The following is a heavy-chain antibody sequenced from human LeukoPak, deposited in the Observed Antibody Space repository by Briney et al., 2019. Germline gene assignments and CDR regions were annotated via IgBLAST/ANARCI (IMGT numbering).Heavy chain of an antibody. J-gene: IGHJ4*02. D-gene: IGHD4-17*01. Sequence: SETLSLTCTVSGGSISSGGYYWSWIRQHPGKGLEWIGYIYYSGSTYYNPSLKSRVTISVDASKKQFSLKLSSVTAADTAVYYCARDRYGDHTYFDYWGQGTLVTVSS. CDR2: IYYSGST. V-gene: IGHV4-31*03. CDR3: ARDRYGDHTYFDY. CDR1: GGSISSGGYY.